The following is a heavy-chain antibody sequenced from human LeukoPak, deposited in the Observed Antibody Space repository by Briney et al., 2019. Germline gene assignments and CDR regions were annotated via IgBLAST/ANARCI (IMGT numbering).Heavy chain of an antibody. J-gene: IGHJ4*02. V-gene: IGHV1-18*01. CDR1: GYTFTSYG. CDR3: ATSLLWFGELLYSFDY. CDR2: ISAYNGNT. D-gene: IGHD3-10*01. Sequence: ASVKVSCKASGYTFTSYGISWVRQAPGQGLEWMGWISAYNGNTNYAQKLQGRVTMTTDTSTSTAYMELRSLRSDDTAVYYCATSLLWFGELLYSFDYWGQGTLVTVSS.